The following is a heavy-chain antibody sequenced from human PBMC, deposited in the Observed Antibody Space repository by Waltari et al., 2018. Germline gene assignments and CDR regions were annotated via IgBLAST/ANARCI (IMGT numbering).Heavy chain of an antibody. CDR3: ARDGGMDF. V-gene: IGHV1-46*01. D-gene: IGHD1-26*01. Sequence: QVQLVQSGAEVKKPGASVKISCKASGYTFTTYYMHWVRQAPGQGLEWMGIINPTGGDTTYAPKFQGRVTMTTDTSTSTMYLEVTSLKSEDTAVYYCARDGGMDFWGQGTLVTVSS. J-gene: IGHJ4*02. CDR1: GYTFTTYY. CDR2: INPTGGDT.